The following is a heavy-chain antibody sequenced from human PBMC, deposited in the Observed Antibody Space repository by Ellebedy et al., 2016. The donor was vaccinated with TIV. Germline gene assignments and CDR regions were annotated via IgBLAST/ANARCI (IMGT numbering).Heavy chain of an antibody. J-gene: IGHJ4*02. Sequence: SETLSLTCTVSGGSISSYYWSWIRQPPGKGLEWIGYIYYSGSTNYNPSLKSRVTISVDTSKNQFSLKLSSVTAADTAVYYCARHHGEAPLYFDYWGQGTLVTVSS. CDR2: IYYSGST. CDR3: ARHHGEAPLYFDY. V-gene: IGHV4-59*08. D-gene: IGHD4-17*01. CDR1: GGSISSYY.